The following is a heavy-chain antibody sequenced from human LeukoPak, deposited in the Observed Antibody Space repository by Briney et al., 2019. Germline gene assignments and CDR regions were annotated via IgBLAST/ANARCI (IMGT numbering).Heavy chain of an antibody. V-gene: IGHV3-21*01. CDR2: ISSSSSYI. Sequence: GGSLRLSCAASGFTFSSYSMNWLRQAPGKGLEWVSSISSSSSYIYYADSVKGRFTISRDNAKNSLYLQMNSLRAEDTAVYDCARDRYCSSTSCYAGHTDYWGQGTLVTVSS. D-gene: IGHD2-2*01. J-gene: IGHJ4*02. CDR3: ARDRYCSSTSCYAGHTDY. CDR1: GFTFSSYS.